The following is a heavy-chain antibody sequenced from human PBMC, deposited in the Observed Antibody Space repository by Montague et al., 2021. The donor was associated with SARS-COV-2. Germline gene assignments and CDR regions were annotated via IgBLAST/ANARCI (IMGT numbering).Heavy chain of an antibody. CDR1: GGSISSYY. Sequence: SETLSLTCTVSGGSISSYYWSWIRQPPGRGLQWIGYISYSGSTNYNPSLKSRVTISVDTSKNHFTLRLSSVTAADTAVYYCARDLSSSWSYWFDPWGQGTLVTVSS. V-gene: IGHV4-59*01. D-gene: IGHD6-13*01. J-gene: IGHJ5*02. CDR3: ARDLSSSWSYWFDP. CDR2: ISYSGST.